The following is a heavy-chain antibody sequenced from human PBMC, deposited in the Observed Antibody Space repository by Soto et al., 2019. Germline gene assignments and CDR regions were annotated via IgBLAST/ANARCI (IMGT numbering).Heavy chain of an antibody. V-gene: IGHV4-34*01. CDR1: GGSFSDYY. CDR2: INHSGST. CDR3: ARGDLKVVNF. J-gene: IGHJ4*02. Sequence: SEALSLTCAVYGGSFSDYYWSWIRQPPGKGLEWIGEINHSGSTNYDPSLKSRVTISVDTSKNQFSLKLSSVTAADTAVYYCARGDLKVVNFWGQGTLVTVPQ.